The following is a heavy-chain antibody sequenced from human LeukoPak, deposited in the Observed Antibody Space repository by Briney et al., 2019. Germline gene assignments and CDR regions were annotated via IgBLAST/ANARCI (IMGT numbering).Heavy chain of an antibody. D-gene: IGHD3-16*01. Sequence: GGSLRLSCAASGFTVSSNYMSWVRQAPGKGLEWVSVIYSGGSTYYADSVKGRFTISRDNSKNTLYLQMNSLRAEDTAVYYCARVYDSKLRPFGARGRGDAFDIWGQGTMVTVSS. J-gene: IGHJ3*02. V-gene: IGHV3-53*05. CDR3: ARVYDSKLRPFGARGRGDAFDI. CDR1: GFTVSSNY. CDR2: IYSGGST.